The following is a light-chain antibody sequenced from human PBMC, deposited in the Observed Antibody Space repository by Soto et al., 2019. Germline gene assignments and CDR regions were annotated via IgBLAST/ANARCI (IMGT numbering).Light chain of an antibody. V-gene: IGKV3-20*01. CDR1: QSVSSNY. J-gene: IGKJ2*01. CDR2: GAS. CDR3: QQYGNSPYA. Sequence: EIVLTQSPGTLSLSPGERATLYCRASQSVSSNYLAWYQQKSGQAPRLLIYGASSRATGIPDRFSGSGSGSDFTLTISKLEPEDFAVYYCQQYGNSPYAFGQGTELEI.